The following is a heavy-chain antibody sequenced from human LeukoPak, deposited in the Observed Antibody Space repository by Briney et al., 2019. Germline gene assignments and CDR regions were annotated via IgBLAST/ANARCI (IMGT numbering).Heavy chain of an antibody. Sequence: SETLSLTCTVSGDSIDSYYWSWLRQPPRKGLEWIGYIYYRGTTSYNPFLKSRVTISVDTSKNQFSLKLNSVAAADTAVYYCARLPRYGGYDHFDYWGQGILVIVSS. D-gene: IGHD5-12*01. V-gene: IGHV4-59*12. CDR3: ARLPRYGGYDHFDY. CDR1: GDSIDSYY. CDR2: IYYRGTT. J-gene: IGHJ4*02.